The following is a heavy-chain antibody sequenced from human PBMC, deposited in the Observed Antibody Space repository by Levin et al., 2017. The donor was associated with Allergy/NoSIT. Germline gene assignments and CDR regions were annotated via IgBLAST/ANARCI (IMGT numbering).Heavy chain of an antibody. Sequence: QRGESLKISCAASGFTFSNFAMTWVRQAPGKGLEWVSAISDSGSSTYYADSVKGRFTIFRDNSKNTLFLQVNSLRAEDTAVYYCAKTPRPTMVRGILHFWGQGTLVTVSS. J-gene: IGHJ4*02. CDR2: ISDSGSST. CDR1: GFTFSNFA. CDR3: AKTPRPTMVRGILHF. V-gene: IGHV3-23*01. D-gene: IGHD3-10*01.